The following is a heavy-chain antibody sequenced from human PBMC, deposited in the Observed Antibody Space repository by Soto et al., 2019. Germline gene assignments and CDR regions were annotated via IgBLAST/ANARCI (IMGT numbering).Heavy chain of an antibody. D-gene: IGHD3-3*01. CDR3: ARGVRFLECPKEPSCYGMDV. Sequence: SETLSLTCTVSGGSISSYYWSWIRQPPGKGLEWIGYIYYSGSTNYNPSLKSRVTISVDTSKNQFSLKLSSVTAADTAVYYCARGVRFLECPKEPSCYGMDVWGQGTTVTAP. CDR1: GGSISSYY. V-gene: IGHV4-59*01. J-gene: IGHJ6*02. CDR2: IYYSGST.